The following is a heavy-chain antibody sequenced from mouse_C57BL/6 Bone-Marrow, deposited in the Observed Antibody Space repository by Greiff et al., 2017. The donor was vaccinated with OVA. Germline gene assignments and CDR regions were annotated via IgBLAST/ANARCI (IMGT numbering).Heavy chain of an antibody. CDR3: ARDKGLRGYFDV. D-gene: IGHD2-4*01. V-gene: IGHV3-6*01. CDR1: GYSITSCYY. CDR2: ISYDGSN. Sequence: EVQVVESGPGLVKPSQSLSLTCSVTGYSITSCYYWNWIRQFPGNKLEWMGYISYDGSNNYNPSLKNRISITRDTSKNQFFLKLNSVTTEDTATYYCARDKGLRGYFDVWGTGTTVTVSS. J-gene: IGHJ1*03.